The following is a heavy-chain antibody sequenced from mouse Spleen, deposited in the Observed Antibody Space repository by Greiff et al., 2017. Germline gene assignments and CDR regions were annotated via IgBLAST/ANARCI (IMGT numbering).Heavy chain of an antibody. V-gene: IGHV5-17*01. D-gene: IGHD2-3*01. CDR3: ARDGGWLLRLSWFAY. CDR2: ISSGSSTI. CDR1: GFTFSDYG. Sequence: DVHLVESGGGLVKPGGSLKLSCAASGFTFSDYGMHWVRQAPEKGLEWVAYISSGSSTIYYADTVKGRFTISRDNAKNTLFLQMTSLRSEDTAMYYCARDGGWLLRLSWFAYWGQGTLVTVSA. J-gene: IGHJ3*01.